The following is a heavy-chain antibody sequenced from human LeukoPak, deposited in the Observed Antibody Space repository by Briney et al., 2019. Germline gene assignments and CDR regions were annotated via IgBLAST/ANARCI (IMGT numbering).Heavy chain of an antibody. CDR2: MNPNSGNT. CDR1: GYTFTSYD. Sequence: GASVKVSCKASGYTFTSYDINWVRQATGQGLEWMGWMNPNSGNTGYAQKFQGRVTMTRNTSISTAYMELSSLRSEDAAVYYCARGRLRIHGLFDYWGQGTLVTVSS. J-gene: IGHJ4*02. CDR3: ARGRLRIHGLFDY. D-gene: IGHD2-15*01. V-gene: IGHV1-8*01.